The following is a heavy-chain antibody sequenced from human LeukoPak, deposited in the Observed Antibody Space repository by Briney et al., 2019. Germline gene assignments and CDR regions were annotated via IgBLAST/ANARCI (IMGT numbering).Heavy chain of an antibody. J-gene: IGHJ4*02. D-gene: IGHD2-2*01. CDR3: ARGRDIVVVPAPKDFDY. Sequence: GASVKVSCKASGYTFTSYYMHWVRQAPGQGLEWMGIINPSGGSTSYAQKFQGRVTMTRDTSTSTVYMELSSLRSEDTAVYYCARGRDIVVVPAPKDFDYWGQGTLVTVSS. CDR2: INPSGGST. CDR1: GYTFTSYY. V-gene: IGHV1-46*01.